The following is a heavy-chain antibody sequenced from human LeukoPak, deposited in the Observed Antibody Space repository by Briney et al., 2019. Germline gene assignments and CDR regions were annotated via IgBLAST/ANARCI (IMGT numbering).Heavy chain of an antibody. J-gene: IGHJ4*02. Sequence: GGSLRLSCAASGFTFTSYSVNWVRQAPGKGLEWVSYVTSSSSTIYYADSVKGRFTISRDNAKNSLYLQMNSLRAEDTAVYYCARDGYSSTDYWGQGTLVTVSS. D-gene: IGHD6-13*01. CDR2: VTSSSSTI. CDR1: GFTFTSYS. V-gene: IGHV3-48*01. CDR3: ARDGYSSTDY.